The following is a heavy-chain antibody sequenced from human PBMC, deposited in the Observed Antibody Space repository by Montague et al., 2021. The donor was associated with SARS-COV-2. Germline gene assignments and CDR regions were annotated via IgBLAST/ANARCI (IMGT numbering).Heavy chain of an antibody. Sequence: SLRLSCAASGFTFSSYWMHWVRQAPGKGLVWVSRINSDGSSTSYADSVKVRFTISRDNAKNTLYLQMNSLRAEDTAVYYCARGLRYFDWLAYYGMDVWGQGTTVTVSS. D-gene: IGHD3-9*01. CDR3: ARGLRYFDWLAYYGMDV. J-gene: IGHJ6*02. CDR2: INSDGSST. CDR1: GFTFSSYW. V-gene: IGHV3-74*01.